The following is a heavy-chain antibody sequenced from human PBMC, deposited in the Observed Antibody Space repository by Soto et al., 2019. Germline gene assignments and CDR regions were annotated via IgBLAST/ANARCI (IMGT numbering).Heavy chain of an antibody. CDR1: GYTFTGYY. CDR2: INPNSGDT. Sequence: ASVKVSCKASGYTFTGYYMHWVRQAPGQGLEWMGWINPNSGDTNYAQKLQGRVTMTTDTSTSTAYMELRSLRSDDTAVYYCARDSTTKESYYYYYYMDVWGKGTTVTVSS. CDR3: ARDSTTKESYYYYYYMDV. V-gene: IGHV1-2*02. J-gene: IGHJ6*03. D-gene: IGHD1-7*01.